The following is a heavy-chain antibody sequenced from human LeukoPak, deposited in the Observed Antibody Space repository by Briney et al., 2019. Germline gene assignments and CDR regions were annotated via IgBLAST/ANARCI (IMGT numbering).Heavy chain of an antibody. CDR1: GGSMRSNSFY. D-gene: IGHD4/OR15-4a*01. Sequence: SETLSLTCTVSGGSMRSNSFYWGWIRQSPGKGLEWIANINYGGHTYYNPSVKSRVTLNHFSLNLTSVTAADTAVYYCARARVLFDYWGQGNLVTVSS. V-gene: IGHV4-39*02. J-gene: IGHJ4*02. CDR2: INYGGHT. CDR3: ARARVLFDY.